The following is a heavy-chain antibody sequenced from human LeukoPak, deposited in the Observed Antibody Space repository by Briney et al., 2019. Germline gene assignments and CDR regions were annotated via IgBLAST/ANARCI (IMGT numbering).Heavy chain of an antibody. CDR2: INHSGST. V-gene: IGHV4-34*01. CDR3: ARSLDTAMVAFDY. J-gene: IGHJ4*02. CDR1: GGSFSGYC. D-gene: IGHD5-18*01. Sequence: PSETLSLTCAVYGGSFSGYCWSWIRQPPGKGLEWIGEINHSGSTNYNPSLKSRVTISVDTSKNQFSLKLSSVTAADTAVYYCARSLDTAMVAFDYWGQGTLVTVSS.